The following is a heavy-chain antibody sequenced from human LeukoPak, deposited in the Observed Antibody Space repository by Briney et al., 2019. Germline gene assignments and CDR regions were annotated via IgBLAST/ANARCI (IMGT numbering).Heavy chain of an antibody. CDR1: GYTFTGYY. CDR2: INPNSGGT. CDR3: ARDELSVKGFHP. D-gene: IGHD1-1*01. J-gene: IGHJ5*02. Sequence: ASVKVSCKASGYTFTGYYMHWLRQAPGQGLEWMGRINPNSGGTNYAQKFQGRVTMTRDTSISTAYMELSRLRSDDTAVYYCARDELSVKGFHPWGQGTLVTVSS. V-gene: IGHV1-2*06.